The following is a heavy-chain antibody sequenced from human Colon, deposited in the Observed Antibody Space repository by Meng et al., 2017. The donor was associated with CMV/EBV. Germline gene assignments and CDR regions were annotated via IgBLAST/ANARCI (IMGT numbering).Heavy chain of an antibody. V-gene: IGHV3-21*03. CDR2: ISSSSSTI. D-gene: IGHD3-3*02. CDR1: GFTFDDYG. CDR3: AILAKPSFGY. J-gene: IGHJ4*02. Sequence: GGSLRLSCAASGFTFDDYGMSWVRQAPGKGLEWVSSISSSSSTIYYADSVKGRFTISRDNAKNSLYLQMNSLRAEDTAVYYCAILAKPSFGYWGQGTLVTVSS.